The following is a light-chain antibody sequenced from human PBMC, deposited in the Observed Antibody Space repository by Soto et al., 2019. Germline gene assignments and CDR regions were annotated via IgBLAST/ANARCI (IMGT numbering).Light chain of an antibody. CDR1: SSDVGSYNL. V-gene: IGLV2-23*01. CDR3: CSYAGSSTHVV. CDR2: EDT. J-gene: IGLJ2*01. Sequence: QSALTQPASVSGSPGQSITISCTGTSSDVGSYNLVSWYQQHPGKAPKFIIYEDTKRPSGVSNRFSGSKSGNTASLTISGLQAEDEADYYCCSYAGSSTHVVFGAGTKLTVL.